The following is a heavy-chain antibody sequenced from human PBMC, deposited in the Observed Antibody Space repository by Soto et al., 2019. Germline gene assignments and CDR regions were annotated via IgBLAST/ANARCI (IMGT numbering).Heavy chain of an antibody. CDR3: ARSGGTHNWCDR. V-gene: IGHV4-30-2*01. J-gene: IGHJ5*02. CDR1: GGSISSGGYS. D-gene: IGHD3-10*01. CDR2: IDHSVST. Sequence: TLSLTCAVSGGSISSGGYSWSWILQPPGKGLEWIGYIDHSVSTYYNPSLKSRVTISVDRSKNQFSLKLSSVTAADTAVYYCARSGGTHNWCDRWGQGTLVNVSA.